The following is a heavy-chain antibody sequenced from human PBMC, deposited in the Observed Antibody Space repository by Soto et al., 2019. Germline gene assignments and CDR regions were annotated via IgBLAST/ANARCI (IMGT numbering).Heavy chain of an antibody. CDR3: ARLGMGFDWPHNAFDV. J-gene: IGHJ3*01. CDR2: IYYSGST. D-gene: IGHD3-9*01. Sequence: SETLSLTCTVSGGSITRSNNYWGWIRQPPGKGLEWIGSIYYSGSTYYNPSLKSRVTISIDTSKNQFSLNLSSVTAADTAIYYCARLGMGFDWPHNAFDVWGQGTMVTVSS. CDR1: GGSITRSNNY. V-gene: IGHV4-39*01.